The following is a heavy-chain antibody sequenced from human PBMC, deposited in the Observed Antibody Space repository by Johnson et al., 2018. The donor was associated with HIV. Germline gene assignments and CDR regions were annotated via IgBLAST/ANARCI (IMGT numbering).Heavy chain of an antibody. V-gene: IGHV3-30-3*01. CDR3: AKGDTVVGAKYVFDF. Sequence: QVQLVESGGGVVQPGRSLRLSCAASGFTFSSYDMHWVRQAPGKGLEWVAVISYDGSNKYYADSVKGRFTISRDNSKNTLYLQMNSLRAEDTAVYYCAKGDTVVGAKYVFDFWGQGTMVTVSS. J-gene: IGHJ3*01. CDR2: ISYDGSNK. CDR1: GFTFSSYD. D-gene: IGHD1-26*01.